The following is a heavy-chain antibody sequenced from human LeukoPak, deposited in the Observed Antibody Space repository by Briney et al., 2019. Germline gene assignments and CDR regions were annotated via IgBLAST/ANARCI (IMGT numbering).Heavy chain of an antibody. CDR1: GGSISSGGYS. CDR2: IYYSGST. V-gene: IGHV4-31*03. CDR3: ARANYDAFDI. Sequence: PSETLSLTCTVSGGSISSGGYSWSWIRQHPGKGLEWIRYIYYSGSTYYNPSLKSRVTISVDTSKNQFSLKLSSVTAADTAVYYCARANYDAFDIWGQGTMVTVSS. D-gene: IGHD1-7*01. J-gene: IGHJ3*02.